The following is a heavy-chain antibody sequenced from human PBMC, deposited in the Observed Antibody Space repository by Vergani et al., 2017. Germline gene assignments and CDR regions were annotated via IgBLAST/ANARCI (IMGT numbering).Heavy chain of an antibody. J-gene: IGHJ4*02. CDR3: AHRQEEDGSGSYYYDY. CDR2: IYWDDDK. CDR1: GFSLSTSGVG. V-gene: IGHV2-5*02. Sequence: QITLKESGPTLVKPTQTLTLTCTFSGFSLSTSGVGVGWIRQPPGKALEWLALIYWDDDKRYSPSLKSRLTITKDTSKNQVVLTMTNMDPVDTATYYCAHRQEEDGSGSYYYDYWGQGTLVTVSS. D-gene: IGHD3-10*01.